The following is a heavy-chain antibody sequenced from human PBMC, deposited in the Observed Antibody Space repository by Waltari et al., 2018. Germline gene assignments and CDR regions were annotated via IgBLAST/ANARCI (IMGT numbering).Heavy chain of an antibody. J-gene: IGHJ5*02. CDR1: GGTFSSKA. CDR2: IIPIFGTA. D-gene: IGHD3-3*01. Sequence: QVQLVQSGAEVKKPGSSVKVSCQASGGTFSSKATSWVRQAPGQGLEWMGGIIPIFGTANDAQKFQGRVTITADESTSTAYMELSSLRSEDTAVYYCARGIRLTTHPRFDPWGQGTLVTVSS. V-gene: IGHV1-69*01. CDR3: ARGIRLTTHPRFDP.